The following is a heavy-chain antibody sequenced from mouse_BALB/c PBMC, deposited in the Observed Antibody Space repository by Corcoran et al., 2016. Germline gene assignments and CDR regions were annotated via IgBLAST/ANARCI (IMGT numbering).Heavy chain of an antibody. J-gene: IGHJ1*01. CDR2: IYPYNGGT. D-gene: IGHD1-1*01. Sequence: EVQLQQSGPELVKPGASVKISCKASGYTFTDYNMHWVKQSHGKSLEWIGYIYPYNGGTGYNQKFKSKATLTVDNSSSTAYMELRSLTSEDSAVYYCALYYYGSSHWYFDVWGAGTTVTVSS. CDR3: ALYYYGSSHWYFDV. V-gene: IGHV1S29*02. CDR1: GYTFTDYN.